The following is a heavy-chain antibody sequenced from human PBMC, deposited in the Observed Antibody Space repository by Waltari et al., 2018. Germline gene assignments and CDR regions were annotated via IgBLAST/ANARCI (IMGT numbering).Heavy chain of an antibody. V-gene: IGHV3-74*03. CDR2: INGDGSTT. CDR3: GRGGVAAAVEY. D-gene: IGHD2-2*01. CDR1: GFTFSSYY. J-gene: IGHJ4*02. Sequence: EVQLVESGGGLIQPGGSLRLSCATSGFTFSSYYMHWVRQGPGKGLVWVSDINGDGSTTTYADSVKGRFTISRDNAKNTLYLQMNSLRVEDTAVYYCGRGGVAAAVEYWGQGTLVIVSS.